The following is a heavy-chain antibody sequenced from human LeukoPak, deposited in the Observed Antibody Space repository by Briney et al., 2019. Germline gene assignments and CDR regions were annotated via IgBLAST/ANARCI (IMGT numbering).Heavy chain of an antibody. Sequence: PSETLSLTCTVSGGSISSYYWSWIRQPPGKGLEWIGYIYYSGSTNYNPSLKSRVTISVDTSKNQFSLKLSSVTAADTAVYYCARHRDWSSGCLDYWGQGTLVTVSS. CDR2: IYYSGST. J-gene: IGHJ4*02. V-gene: IGHV4-59*08. D-gene: IGHD6-19*01. CDR1: GGSISSYY. CDR3: ARHRDWSSGCLDY.